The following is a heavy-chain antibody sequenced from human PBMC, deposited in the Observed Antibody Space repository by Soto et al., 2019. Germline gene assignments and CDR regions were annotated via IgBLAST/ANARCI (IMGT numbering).Heavy chain of an antibody. J-gene: IGHJ4*02. V-gene: IGHV3-9*01. CDR2: ISWNSGSI. Sequence: GGSLRLSCAASGFTFDDYAMHWVRQAPGKGLEWVSGISWNSGSIGYADSVKGRFTISRDNAKNSLYLQMNSLRAEDTALYYCAKGYFDSYYFDYWGQGTLVTVSS. CDR1: GFTFDDYA. CDR3: AKGYFDSYYFDY. D-gene: IGHD3-9*01.